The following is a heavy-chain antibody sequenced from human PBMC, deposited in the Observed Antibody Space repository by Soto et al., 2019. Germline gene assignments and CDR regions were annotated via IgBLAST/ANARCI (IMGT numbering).Heavy chain of an antibody. J-gene: IGHJ4*02. V-gene: IGHV3-23*01. CDR1: GVTFSNYA. Sequence: PGGSLRLSCTVSGVTFSNYAMNWVRQAPGKGLEWVSSLSGSGGTTYYADSVKGRFIIPRDNSKNTLYLLMNSLRAEDTALYYCAKQRADYGSGADTFYFDSWGQGALVTVSS. CDR3: AKQRADYGSGADTFYFDS. CDR2: LSGSGGTT. D-gene: IGHD3-10*01.